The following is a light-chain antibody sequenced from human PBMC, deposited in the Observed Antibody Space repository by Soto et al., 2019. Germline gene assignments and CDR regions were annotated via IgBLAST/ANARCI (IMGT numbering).Light chain of an antibody. V-gene: IGKV3-11*01. CDR3: QQRSSAIT. CDR1: QSVSSH. CDR2: DAS. J-gene: IGKJ5*01. Sequence: EVVLTQSPATLSLSPGERATLSCRASQSVSSHLAWFQQRPGQAPRLLIYDASNRATGIPARFSGRGSGTDFPLTISSLEPEDFAVYYCQQRSSAITFGQGTRLEIK.